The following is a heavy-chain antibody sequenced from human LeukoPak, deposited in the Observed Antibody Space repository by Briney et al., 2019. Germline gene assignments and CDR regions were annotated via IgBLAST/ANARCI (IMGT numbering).Heavy chain of an antibody. CDR1: SGFITTYY. V-gene: IGHV4-59*01. J-gene: IGHJ5*02. CDR2: NYYSGTT. D-gene: IGHD3-22*01. CDR3: AREVDSRFDT. Sequence: SETLSLTCTVSSGFITTYYWTWIRQSPGKGLEWIGYNYYSGTTKYNPSLKSRATISVDTSKNQFSLNLRSLTPADTAVYYCAREVDSRFDTWGQGGLVSVSS.